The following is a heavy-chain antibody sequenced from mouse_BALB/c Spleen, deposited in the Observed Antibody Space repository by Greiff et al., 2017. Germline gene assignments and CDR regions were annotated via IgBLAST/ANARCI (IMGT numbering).Heavy chain of an antibody. Sequence: EVQVVESGAELVKPGASVKLSCTASGFNIKDTYMHWVKQRPEQGLEWIGRIDPANGNTKYDPKFQGKATITADTSSNTAYLQLSSLTSEDTAVYYCARDWFAYWGQGTLVTVSA. CDR2: IDPANGNT. CDR3: ARDWFAY. V-gene: IGHV14-3*02. CDR1: GFNIKDTY. J-gene: IGHJ3*01.